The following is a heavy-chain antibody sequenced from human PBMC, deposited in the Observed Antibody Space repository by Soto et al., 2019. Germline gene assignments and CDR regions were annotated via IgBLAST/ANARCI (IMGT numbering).Heavy chain of an antibody. J-gene: IGHJ6*02. CDR2: ISYDGSNK. V-gene: IGHV3-30*18. D-gene: IGHD1-26*01. CDR3: AKDVVVGATPGLGDYYYYYGMDV. CDR1: GFTFSSYG. Sequence: QVQLVESGGGVVQPGRSLRPSCAASGFTFSSYGMHWVRQAPGKGLGWGAVISYDGSNKYYADSVKGRFTISRDNSKNTLYLQMNSLRAEDTAVYYCAKDVVVGATPGLGDYYYYYGMDVWGQGTTVTVSS.